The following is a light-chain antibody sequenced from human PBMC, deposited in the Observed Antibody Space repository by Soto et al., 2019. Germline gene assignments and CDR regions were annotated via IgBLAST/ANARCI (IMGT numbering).Light chain of an antibody. V-gene: IGKV1-5*01. CDR3: QQYNSYPWT. CDR2: DAS. Sequence: PSTLSASVGDRVTITCRASQSISSWLAWYQQKPGKAPKLLIYDASSLESGVPSRFSGSGSGTEFTLTITSLQPDDFATYYCQQYNSYPWTFGQGTKVDIK. CDR1: QSISSW. J-gene: IGKJ1*01.